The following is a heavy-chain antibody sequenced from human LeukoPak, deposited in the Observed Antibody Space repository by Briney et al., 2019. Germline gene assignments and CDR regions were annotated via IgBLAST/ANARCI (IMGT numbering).Heavy chain of an antibody. V-gene: IGHV3-53*01. CDR1: GFTVSDSY. CDR2: IYSGGGT. CDR3: ARGPTFDC. J-gene: IGHJ4*02. D-gene: IGHD4-11*01. Sequence: GGSLRLSCAASGFTVSDSYMTWVRQAPGKGLEWVSAIYSGGGTSYAASVKGRFTNSRDNSKNTLYLQMNSLRVEDTAVYFCARGPTFDCWGQGTLVTVSS.